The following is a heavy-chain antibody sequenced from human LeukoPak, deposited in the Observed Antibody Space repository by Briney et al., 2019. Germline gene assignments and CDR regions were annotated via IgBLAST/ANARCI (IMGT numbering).Heavy chain of an antibody. V-gene: IGHV1-8*02. Sequence: ASVKVSCKASGYTFTSYGISWVRQAPGQGLEWMGWMNPNSGNTGYAQKFQGRVTMTRNTSISTAYMELSSLRSDDTAVYYCARGRHDFWSGYSLLDTDYYGMDVWGQGTTVTASS. CDR2: MNPNSGNT. CDR3: ARGRHDFWSGYSLLDTDYYGMDV. CDR1: GYTFTSYG. J-gene: IGHJ6*02. D-gene: IGHD3-3*01.